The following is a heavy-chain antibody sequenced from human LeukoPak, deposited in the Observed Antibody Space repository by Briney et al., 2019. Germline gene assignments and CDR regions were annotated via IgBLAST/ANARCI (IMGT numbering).Heavy chain of an antibody. J-gene: IGHJ4*02. CDR2: VYSSGTS. V-gene: IGHV3-66*01. CDR3: AKARSSYQWGFFDH. Sequence: GSLRLSCAASGFNVSNNFMSWVRQAPGKGLQWVSLVYSSGTSYHADSVKGRFSISRDKLKNNVFLQMNNLRVDDTAVYYCAKARSSYQWGFFDHWGQGILVSVSA. CDR1: GFNVSNNF. D-gene: IGHD3-10*01.